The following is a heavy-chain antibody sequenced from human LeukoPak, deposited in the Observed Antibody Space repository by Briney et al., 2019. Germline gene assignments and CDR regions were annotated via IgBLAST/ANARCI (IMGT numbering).Heavy chain of an antibody. D-gene: IGHD1-26*01. V-gene: IGHV4-39*07. Sequence: PSETLSLTCTVSGGSISSSSYYWGWIRQPPGKGLEWIGSIYHSGSTYYNPSLKSRVTISVDTSKNQFSLKLSSVTAADTAVYYCARDHSGTRRRVLDYWGQGTLVTVSS. J-gene: IGHJ4*02. CDR1: GGSISSSSYY. CDR2: IYHSGST. CDR3: ARDHSGTRRRVLDY.